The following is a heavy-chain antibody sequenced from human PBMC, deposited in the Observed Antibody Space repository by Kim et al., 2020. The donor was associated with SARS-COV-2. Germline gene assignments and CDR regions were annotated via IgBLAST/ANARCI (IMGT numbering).Heavy chain of an antibody. V-gene: IGHV1-8*01. J-gene: IGHJ4*02. D-gene: IGHD7-27*01. CDR3: ARYGDPSLDY. CDR2: GNT. Sequence: GNTGSAQKFQGRVTMTRDASIGAAYMELNSLRLEDTAVYYCARYGDPSLDYWGQGTLVTVSS.